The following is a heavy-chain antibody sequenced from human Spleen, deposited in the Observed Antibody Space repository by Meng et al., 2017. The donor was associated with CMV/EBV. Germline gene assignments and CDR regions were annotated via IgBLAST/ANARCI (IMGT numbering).Heavy chain of an antibody. D-gene: IGHD1-26*01. J-gene: IGHJ3*02. CDR3: AKSRGPTPSGNAFDI. CDR1: GFTFGDFW. Sequence: GGSLRLSYAASGFTFGDFWMTWVRQAPGKGLEWVANIKEDGSDKYYVDSVKGRFTISRDNAKNSLYLQMNSLRDEDTAFYYCAKSRGPTPSGNAFDIWGQGTMVTVSS. CDR2: IKEDGSDK. V-gene: IGHV3-7*03.